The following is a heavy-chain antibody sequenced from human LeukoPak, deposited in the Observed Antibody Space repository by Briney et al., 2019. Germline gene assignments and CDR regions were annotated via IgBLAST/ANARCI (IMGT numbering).Heavy chain of an antibody. D-gene: IGHD6-13*01. CDR3: AAASAFSSSWRS. Sequence: GGSLRLSCTASGLSFSSYNMNWVRQAPGKGPEWVAYVTADNTTKYYADSVKGRFTISRDNAKKSLFLQMNSLRAEDTAVYYCAAASAFSSSWRSWGQGTVVTVSS. CDR1: GLSFSSYN. V-gene: IGHV3-48*01. J-gene: IGHJ5*02. CDR2: VTADNTTK.